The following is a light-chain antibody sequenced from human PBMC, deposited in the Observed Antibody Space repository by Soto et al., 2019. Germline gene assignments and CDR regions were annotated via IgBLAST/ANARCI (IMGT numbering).Light chain of an antibody. CDR3: SSYTSSNTLVV. V-gene: IGLV2-14*01. Sequence: QSALTQPASVSGSPGQSITISCTGTSSDVGGYNYVSWYQQHPGKAPKLMIYEVSNRPSGVSNRFSGSKSGNTASLTISALQAEDEADYYCSSYTSSNTLVVFGGGTKLTVL. CDR2: EVS. CDR1: SSDVGGYNY. J-gene: IGLJ2*01.